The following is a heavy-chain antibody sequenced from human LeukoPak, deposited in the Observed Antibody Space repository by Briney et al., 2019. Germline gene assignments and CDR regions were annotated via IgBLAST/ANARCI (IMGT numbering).Heavy chain of an antibody. D-gene: IGHD1-26*01. CDR3: ASLARAGVGATDFDY. CDR2: IYYSGST. Sequence: SATLSLTCTVSGGSISSSSYYWGWIRQPPGKGLEWIGSIYYSGSTYYNPSLKSRVTISVDTSKNQFSLKLSSVTAADTAVYYCASLARAGVGATDFDYWGQGTLVTVSS. J-gene: IGHJ4*02. CDR1: GGSISSSSYY. V-gene: IGHV4-39*01.